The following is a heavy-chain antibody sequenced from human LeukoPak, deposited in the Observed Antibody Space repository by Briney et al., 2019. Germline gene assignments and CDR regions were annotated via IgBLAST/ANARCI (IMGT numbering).Heavy chain of an antibody. Sequence: PSETLSLTCTVSGGSISSYYWSWIRQPPGKGLEWIGYIYYSGSTNYNPSLKSRVTISVDTSKNQFSLKLSSVTAADTAVYYCARPRRATVTRGGPRGALPLYGMDVWGQGTTVTVSS. CDR2: IYYSGST. CDR3: ARPRRATVTRGGPRGALPLYGMDV. J-gene: IGHJ6*02. V-gene: IGHV4-59*01. D-gene: IGHD4-17*01. CDR1: GGSISSYY.